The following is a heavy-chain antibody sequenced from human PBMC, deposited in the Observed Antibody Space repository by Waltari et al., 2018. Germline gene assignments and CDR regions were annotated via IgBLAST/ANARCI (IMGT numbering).Heavy chain of an antibody. J-gene: IGHJ3*02. CDR3: ASQSITIFGVVTTGAFDI. D-gene: IGHD3-3*01. V-gene: IGHV4-4*07. CDR2: IYTSGST. Sequence: QVQLQESGPGLVKPSETLSLTCTVPGGSISSYYWSWLRQPAGQGLEWIGRIYTSGSTNYNPSLKSRVTMSVDTSKNQFSLKLSSVTAADTAVYYCASQSITIFGVVTTGAFDIWGQGTMVTVSS. CDR1: GGSISSYY.